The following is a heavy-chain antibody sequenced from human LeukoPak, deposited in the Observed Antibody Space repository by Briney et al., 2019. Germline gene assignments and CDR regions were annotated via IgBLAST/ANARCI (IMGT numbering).Heavy chain of an antibody. CDR3: ARHAVDRYDSSGYPSWDYYYMDV. J-gene: IGHJ6*03. Sequence: GESLKISCKGSGYSFTSYWIGWVRQMPGKGLEWMGIIYPGDSDTRYSPSFQGQVTISADKSISTAYLQWSSLKASDTAMYYCARHAVDRYDSSGYPSWDYYYMDVWGKGTTVTISS. CDR1: GYSFTSYW. D-gene: IGHD3-22*01. V-gene: IGHV5-51*01. CDR2: IYPGDSDT.